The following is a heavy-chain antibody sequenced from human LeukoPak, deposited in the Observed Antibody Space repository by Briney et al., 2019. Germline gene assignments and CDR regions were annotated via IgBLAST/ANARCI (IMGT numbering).Heavy chain of an antibody. Sequence: PSETLSLTCAVYGRSFSGYYWSWIRQPPGKGLEWIGEINHSGSTNYNPSLKSRVTISVDTSKNQFSLKLSSVTAADTAVYYCASLGYCSSTSCHRNYYYMDVWGKGTTVTVSS. V-gene: IGHV4-34*01. CDR2: INHSGST. CDR1: GRSFSGYY. CDR3: ASLGYCSSTSCHRNYYYMDV. J-gene: IGHJ6*03. D-gene: IGHD2-2*02.